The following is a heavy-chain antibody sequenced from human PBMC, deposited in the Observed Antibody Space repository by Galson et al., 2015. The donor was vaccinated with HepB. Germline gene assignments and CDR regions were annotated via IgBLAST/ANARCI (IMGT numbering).Heavy chain of an antibody. D-gene: IGHD3-10*01. V-gene: IGHV3-30*18. CDR2: ISYDATNK. J-gene: IGHJ6*02. CDR1: GFRFHSYG. CDR3: VKDGLYLTSGIHSNGFDV. Sequence: SLRLSCAGSGFRFHSYGIHWVRQSPGKGLEWISFISYDATNKYYADSAKGRFSISRDNSKNTLSLQMHGLRPDDTAVYFCVKDGLYLTSGIHSNGFDVWGQGATVIVSS.